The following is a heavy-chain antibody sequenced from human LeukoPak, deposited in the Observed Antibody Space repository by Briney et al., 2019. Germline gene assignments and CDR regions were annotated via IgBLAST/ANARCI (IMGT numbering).Heavy chain of an antibody. CDR1: GGSISSYY. V-gene: IGHV4-4*07. Sequence: SETLSLTCTVSGGSISSYYWSWIRQPAGKGLEWIGRIYTSGSTNYNPSLKSRVTMSVDTSKNQFSLKLSSVTAADTAVYYCARDSRCSTSCSKPHRRGYYYYMDVWGKGTTVTVSS. J-gene: IGHJ6*03. CDR3: ARDSRCSTSCSKPHRRGYYYYMDV. D-gene: IGHD2-2*01. CDR2: IYTSGST.